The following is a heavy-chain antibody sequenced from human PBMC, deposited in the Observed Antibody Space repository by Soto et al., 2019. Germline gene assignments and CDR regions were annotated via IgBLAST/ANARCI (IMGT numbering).Heavy chain of an antibody. CDR2: IYYSGST. J-gene: IGHJ4*02. CDR1: GGSISSSSYY. CDR3: SASFGNAWYTD. Sequence: SETLSLTCTVSGGSISSSSYYWGWIRQPPGKGLEWIGSIYYSGSTYYNPSLKSRVTISVDTSKNQFSLKLSSVTAADTAMYYCSASFGNAWYTDWGQGTQVTVSS. V-gene: IGHV4-39*01. D-gene: IGHD3-16*01.